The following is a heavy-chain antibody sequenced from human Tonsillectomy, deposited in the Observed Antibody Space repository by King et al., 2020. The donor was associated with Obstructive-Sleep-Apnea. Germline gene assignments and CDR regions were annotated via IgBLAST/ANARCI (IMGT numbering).Heavy chain of an antibody. CDR1: GYNLTSYG. V-gene: IGHV7-4-1*02. CDR2: IDTKTGKP. Sequence: VQLVQSGSELKKPGASVKVACKASGYNLTSYGMNWVRQAPGQGTEWMGWIDTKTGKPTYAQGFTGRFGFSLDTSISTANLHISSVKAEDTAVYYGVRECGGACISDFDYWCQGPLGTSSS. D-gene: IGHD2-21*01. CDR3: VRECGGACISDFDY. J-gene: IGHJ4*02.